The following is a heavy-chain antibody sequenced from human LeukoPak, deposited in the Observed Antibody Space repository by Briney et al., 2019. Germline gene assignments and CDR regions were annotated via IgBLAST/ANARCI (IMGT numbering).Heavy chain of an antibody. D-gene: IGHD3-22*01. V-gene: IGHV4-30-4*01. CDR2: MYYSGST. CDR1: GGSISSGDYY. Sequence: SQTLSLTCTVSGGSISSGDYYWSWIRQPPGKGLEWIAYMYYSGSTYYNPSLKSRVTMSADTSKNQLSLQLSSVTAADTAVYYCARPYYYDSRIDPWGQGILVTVSS. CDR3: ARPYYYDSRIDP. J-gene: IGHJ5*02.